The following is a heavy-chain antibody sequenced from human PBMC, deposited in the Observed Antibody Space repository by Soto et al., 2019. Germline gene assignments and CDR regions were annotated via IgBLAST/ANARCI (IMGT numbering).Heavy chain of an antibody. J-gene: IGHJ5*02. CDR2: IYYSGTT. CDR1: GGSISNYY. CDR3: ARDSNSQNLFDP. V-gene: IGHV4-59*01. Sequence: PSETLSLTCTVSGGSISNYYWSWIRQPPGKGLEWIGYIYYSGTTNYNPSLKSRLSISVDTSKNQFSLKLSSVTAADTAVYYCARDSNSQNLFDPWGQGTLVTVSS. D-gene: IGHD6-13*01.